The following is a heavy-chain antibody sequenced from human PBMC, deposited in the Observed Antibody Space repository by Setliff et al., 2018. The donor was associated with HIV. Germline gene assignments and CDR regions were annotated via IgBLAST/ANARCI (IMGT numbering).Heavy chain of an antibody. V-gene: IGHV1-18*01. Sequence: ASVKVSYKASGYMFSDYGITWVRQAPGQGLEWMGWITVHNGHTNYAQKFQGRVAMTADTSATTASLELRSLRSDDTAVYYCARIVPATISDFYYYMDVWGQGTTVTVSS. J-gene: IGHJ6*01. D-gene: IGHD2-2*01. CDR1: GYMFSDYG. CDR3: ARIVPATISDFYYYMDV. CDR2: ITVHNGHT.